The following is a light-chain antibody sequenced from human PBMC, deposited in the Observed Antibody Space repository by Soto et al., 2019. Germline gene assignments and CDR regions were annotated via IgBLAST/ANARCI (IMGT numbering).Light chain of an antibody. J-gene: IGLJ3*02. CDR3: QSYDSSLSSWV. CDR2: GNI. CDR1: SSNIGAGYD. Sequence: QSVLTQPPSVSGAPGQRVTISCTGRSSNIGAGYDVHWYQQLPGTAPKLLIYGNINRPSGVPDRFSGSKSGTSASLAITGLQAEDEADYYCQSYDSSLSSWVFGGGTKLTVL. V-gene: IGLV1-40*01.